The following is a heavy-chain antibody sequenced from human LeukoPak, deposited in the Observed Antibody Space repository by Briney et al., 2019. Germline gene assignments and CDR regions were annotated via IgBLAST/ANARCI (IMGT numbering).Heavy chain of an antibody. J-gene: IGHJ4*02. CDR1: GFTFTSDG. D-gene: IGHD2-21*02. CDR2: ISAYNGNT. V-gene: IGHV1-18*01. CDR3: GRGEGTAYCGGDCYPYYFDY. Sequence: ATVKLSCTASGFTFTSDGISWVRQAPGQGLEWMGWISAYNGNTNYAQKLQGRVTMTTDTSTTTAYMVLRSLRSVDTAVYYCGRGEGTAYCGGDCYPYYFDYWGQGTLVTVSS.